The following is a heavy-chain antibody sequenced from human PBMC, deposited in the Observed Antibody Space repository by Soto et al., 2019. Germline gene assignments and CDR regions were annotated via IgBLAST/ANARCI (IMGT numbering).Heavy chain of an antibody. D-gene: IGHD1-1*01. CDR2: ISAHNGNT. Sequence: QVHLVQSGAEVKKPGASVKVSCKASGYTFTSYGITWVRQAPGQGLEWMGWISAHNGNTDYAQKLQGRVIVTRDTSTSTAYMELRVLRSDDTAVYYCARGRYGDYWGQGALFTVSS. CDR3: ARGRYGDY. J-gene: IGHJ4*02. V-gene: IGHV1-18*01. CDR1: GYTFTSYG.